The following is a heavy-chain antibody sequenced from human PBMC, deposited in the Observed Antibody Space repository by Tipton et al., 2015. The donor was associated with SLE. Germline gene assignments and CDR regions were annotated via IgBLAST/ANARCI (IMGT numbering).Heavy chain of an antibody. V-gene: IGHV4-61*09. J-gene: IGHJ3*02. CDR3: ARTEQQLNDAFDI. D-gene: IGHD6-13*01. Sequence: TLSLTCTVSGGSISSGGYYWSWIRQHPGKGLEWIGYIYTSGSTNYNPSLKSRVTISVDTSKNQFSLKLSSVTAADTAVYYCARTEQQLNDAFDIWGQGTMVTVSS. CDR1: GGSISSGGYY. CDR2: IYTSGST.